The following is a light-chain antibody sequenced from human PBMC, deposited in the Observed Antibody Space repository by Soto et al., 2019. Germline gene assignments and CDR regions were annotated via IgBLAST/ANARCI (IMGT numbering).Light chain of an antibody. CDR2: GAS. Sequence: EILLTQSQDSLSLSPGDRATLSCRASKSFSSTFFAWYQQKPGQAPRIIIYGASSRATGIPDRFSGSGSGTDFTLTISTLEPEGFAVYYCQQYASSVTFGQGTKAEIK. CDR1: KSFSSTF. CDR3: QQYASSVT. J-gene: IGKJ1*01. V-gene: IGKV3-20*01.